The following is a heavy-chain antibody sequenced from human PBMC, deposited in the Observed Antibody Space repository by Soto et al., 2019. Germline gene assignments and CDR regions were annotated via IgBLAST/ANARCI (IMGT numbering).Heavy chain of an antibody. Sequence: ASETLSLTCTVSGGSISSSSYYWGWIRQPPGKGLEWIGSIYYSGSTYYNPSLRSRVTISVDTSKNQFSLKLSSVTAADTAVYYCARQKYYYDSSGYYPYYYYYGMDVWGQGTTVTVS. CDR2: IYYSGST. J-gene: IGHJ6*02. CDR1: GGSISSSSYY. V-gene: IGHV4-39*01. CDR3: ARQKYYYDSSGYYPYYYYYGMDV. D-gene: IGHD3-22*01.